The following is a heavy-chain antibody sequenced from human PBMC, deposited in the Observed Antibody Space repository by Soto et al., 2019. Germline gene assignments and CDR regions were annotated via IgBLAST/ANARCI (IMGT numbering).Heavy chain of an antibody. CDR1: GFTFSSYG. V-gene: IGHV3-33*01. D-gene: IGHD6-13*01. CDR3: ARDRGAAAGTQDEEFDY. Sequence: PGGSLRLSCAASGFTFSSYGMHWFRQAPGKGLEWVAVIWYDGSNKYYADSVKGRFTISRDNSKNTLYLQMNSLRAEDTAVYYCARDRGAAAGTQDEEFDYWGQGQWSPSPQ. J-gene: IGHJ4*02. CDR2: IWYDGSNK.